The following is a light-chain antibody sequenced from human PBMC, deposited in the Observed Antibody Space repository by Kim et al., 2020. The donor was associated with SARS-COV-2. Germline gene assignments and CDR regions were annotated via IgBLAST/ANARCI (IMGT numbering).Light chain of an antibody. J-gene: IGLJ1*01. V-gene: IGLV2-14*03. CDR3: SSYTSTSIPYV. Sequence: QSITISCTGTSRDVGGYNYVSWHQQHPGRPPKLMIYDVSNRPSGVSNRFSGSKSGNTASLTISGLQAEDEADYYCSSYTSTSIPYVFGTGTKVTV. CDR2: DVS. CDR1: SRDVGGYNY.